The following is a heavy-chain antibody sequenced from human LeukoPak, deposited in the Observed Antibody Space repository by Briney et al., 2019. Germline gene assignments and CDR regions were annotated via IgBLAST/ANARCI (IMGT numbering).Heavy chain of an antibody. CDR1: GGSISSSSYY. V-gene: IGHV4-39*01. Sequence: SETLSLTCTVSGGSISSSSYYWGWIRQPPGKGLEWIGSIYYSGSTYYNPSLKSRVTISVDTSKNQFSLKLSSVTAADTAVYYCARQSPLYCSSTSCYGSFDYWGQGTLVTVSS. CDR3: ARQSPLYCSSTSCYGSFDY. CDR2: IYYSGST. D-gene: IGHD2-2*01. J-gene: IGHJ4*02.